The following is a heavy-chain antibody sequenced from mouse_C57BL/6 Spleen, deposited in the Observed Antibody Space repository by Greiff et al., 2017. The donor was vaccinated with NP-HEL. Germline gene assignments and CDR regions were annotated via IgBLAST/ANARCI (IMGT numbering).Heavy chain of an antibody. CDR3: ARGDWVDY. CDR1: GFTFSSYA. CDR2: ISAGGSYT. J-gene: IGHJ2*01. Sequence: EVQLVESGGGLVKPGGSLKLSCAASGFTFSSYAMSWVRQTPEKRLEWVATISAGGSYTYYPDNVKGRFTISRDNAKNNLYLQMSHLKSEDTAMYYCARGDWVDYWGQGTTLTVSS. V-gene: IGHV5-4*01. D-gene: IGHD4-1*01.